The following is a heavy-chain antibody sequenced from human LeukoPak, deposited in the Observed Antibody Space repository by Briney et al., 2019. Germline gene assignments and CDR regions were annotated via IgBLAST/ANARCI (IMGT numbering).Heavy chain of an antibody. Sequence: QSGGSLRLSCAASGFSFRSCWMHWVRQAPGKELVWVSRINGDGSTTNYADSVRGRFTISRDNAKNTLCLQMNSLRADDSAVYFCASLVGGYYPPVEAFDVWGQGTMVTVSS. CDR2: INGDGSTT. CDR1: GFSFRSCW. D-gene: IGHD3-3*01. CDR3: ASLVGGYYPPVEAFDV. V-gene: IGHV3-74*01. J-gene: IGHJ3*01.